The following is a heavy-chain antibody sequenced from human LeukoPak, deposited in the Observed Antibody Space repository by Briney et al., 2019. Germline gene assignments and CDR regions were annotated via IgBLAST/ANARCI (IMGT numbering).Heavy chain of an antibody. CDR2: ISSSSSYI. CDR3: ARDFQTYGGYSGYDYSDY. Sequence: PGGSLRLSCAASGFTFSSYSMNWVRQAPGKGLEWVSSISSSSSYIYYADSVKGRFTISRDNAKNSLYLQMNSLRAEDTAVYYCARDFQTYGGYSGYDYSDYWGQGTLVTVSS. D-gene: IGHD5-12*01. V-gene: IGHV3-21*01. J-gene: IGHJ4*02. CDR1: GFTFSSYS.